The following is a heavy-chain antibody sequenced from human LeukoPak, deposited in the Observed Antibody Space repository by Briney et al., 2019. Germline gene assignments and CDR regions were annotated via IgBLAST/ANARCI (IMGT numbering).Heavy chain of an antibody. CDR3: VNQISGWVY. CDR2: ISSNGYST. Sequence: GGSLRLSCSASGFTFSGYTMHGVRQAPGKGLDYVSGISSNGYSTFYADSVKGRFTISRDNSKNTLYLQMSSLRPEDTAVYYCVNQISGWVYWGQGTLVTVSS. CDR1: GFTFSGYT. J-gene: IGHJ4*02. D-gene: IGHD6-19*01. V-gene: IGHV3-64D*06.